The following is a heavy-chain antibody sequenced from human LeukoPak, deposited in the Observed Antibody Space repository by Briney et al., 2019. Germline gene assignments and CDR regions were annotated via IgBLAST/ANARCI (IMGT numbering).Heavy chain of an antibody. CDR3: AKDGGLRWPTDY. D-gene: IGHD4-23*01. CDR1: GFTVSRNY. Sequence: GGSLRLSCVASGFTVSRNYMNWVRQAPGKGLEWVSIIYSGGRTYYADSVKGRFTISRDNSKNTLYLQMNSLRAEDTAVYYCAKDGGLRWPTDYWGQGTLVTVSS. V-gene: IGHV3-66*02. J-gene: IGHJ4*02. CDR2: IYSGGRT.